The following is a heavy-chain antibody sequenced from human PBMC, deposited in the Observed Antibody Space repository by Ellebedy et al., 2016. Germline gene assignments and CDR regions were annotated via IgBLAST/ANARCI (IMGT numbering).Heavy chain of an antibody. CDR2: INHRGST. Sequence: GSLRLSXAVYGGSFSGYYWTWIRQPPGKGLEWIGEINHRGSTNYNPSLKSRVTISVETSKNQFSLKLSSVTAADTAVYYCASRPNWYFDLWGRGTLVTVSS. CDR3: ASRPNWYFDL. CDR1: GGSFSGYY. J-gene: IGHJ2*01. V-gene: IGHV4-34*01.